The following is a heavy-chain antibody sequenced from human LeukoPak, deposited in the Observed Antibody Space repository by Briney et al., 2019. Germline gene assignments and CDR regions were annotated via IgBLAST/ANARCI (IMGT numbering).Heavy chain of an antibody. V-gene: IGHV4-59*01. D-gene: IGHD4-11*01. CDR1: GDSISSDY. Sequence: SETLSLTCTVSGDSISSDYWSWIRQPPGKGLEWIGYIYYSGSTNYNPSLKSRVTISIDTSKNQFSLKLSSVTAADTAVYYCARATYSNYVYYFDHWGQGTLVTVSS. CDR3: ARATYSNYVYYFDH. CDR2: IYYSGST. J-gene: IGHJ4*02.